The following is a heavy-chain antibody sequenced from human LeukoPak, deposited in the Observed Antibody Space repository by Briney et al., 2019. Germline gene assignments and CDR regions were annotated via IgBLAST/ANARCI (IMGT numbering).Heavy chain of an antibody. CDR1: GSTFSSYG. D-gene: IGHD6-13*01. CDR2: IRYDGSNK. Sequence: GGSLRLSCAASGSTFSSYGMHWVRQAPGKGLEWVAFIRYDGSNKYYADSVKGRFTISRDNSKNTLYLQMNSLRAEDTAVYYCAKVRLSSSWYVFDYWGQGTLVTVSS. V-gene: IGHV3-30*02. J-gene: IGHJ4*02. CDR3: AKVRLSSSWYVFDY.